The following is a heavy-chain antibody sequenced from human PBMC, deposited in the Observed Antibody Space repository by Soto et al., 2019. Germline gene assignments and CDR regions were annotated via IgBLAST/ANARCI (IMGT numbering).Heavy chain of an antibody. CDR2: ISPGDSDT. D-gene: IGHD5-12*01. CDR1: GYSFVNFW. CDR3: VRVAKSLLYDAFEI. Sequence: GESLKISCKGSGYSFVNFWIGWVRQPPGKGLEWMGIISPGDSDTRYSPSFQGQVTISADKSISTTYLQWRSLKASDTAIYYCVRVAKSLLYDAFEICGPGAVVTVSS. V-gene: IGHV5-51*01. J-gene: IGHJ3*02.